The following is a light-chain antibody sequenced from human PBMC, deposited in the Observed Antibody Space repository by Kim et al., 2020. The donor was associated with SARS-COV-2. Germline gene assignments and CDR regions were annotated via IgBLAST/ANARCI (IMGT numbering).Light chain of an antibody. CDR1: QAVGSQ. CDR3: QQRRYWPVT. V-gene: IGKV3-11*01. J-gene: IGKJ1*01. CDR2: DAS. Sequence: SYPRERANLSCRASQAVGSQLAWSRQKPGQAPRLVIYDASVRATGIAARFSGSGSGTDFTLTISSLEPEDFAVYFCQQRRYWPVTFGQGTKVDIK.